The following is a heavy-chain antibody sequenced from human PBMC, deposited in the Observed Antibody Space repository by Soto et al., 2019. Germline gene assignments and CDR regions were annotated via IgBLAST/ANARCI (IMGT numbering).Heavy chain of an antibody. J-gene: IGHJ5*02. CDR2: IYYSGST. V-gene: IGHV4-39*01. CDR1: GGSISSSSYY. Sequence: KPSETLSPTCTVSGGSISSSSYYWGWIRQPPGEGLEWIGSIYYSGSTYYNPSLKSRVTISVDTSKNQFSLKLSSVTAADTAVYYCARHDLHKSGIKGPRFGESLPTRGYNWFDPWGQGTLVTVSS. CDR3: ARHDLHKSGIKGPRFGESLPTRGYNWFDP. D-gene: IGHD3-10*01.